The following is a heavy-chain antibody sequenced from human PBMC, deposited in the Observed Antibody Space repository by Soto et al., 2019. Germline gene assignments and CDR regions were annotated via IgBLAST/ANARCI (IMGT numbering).Heavy chain of an antibody. D-gene: IGHD1-1*01. Sequence: GGSLRLSCAASAFTFRSYWMQWVRQAPGKGLVWVSCINGGGSSTYYADSVKGRFTISRDNSKNTLYLQMNSLRAEDTAVYYCAKRATGTYFDYWGQGTLVTVSS. CDR2: INGGGSST. J-gene: IGHJ4*02. CDR3: AKRATGTYFDY. V-gene: IGHV3-23*01. CDR1: AFTFRSYW.